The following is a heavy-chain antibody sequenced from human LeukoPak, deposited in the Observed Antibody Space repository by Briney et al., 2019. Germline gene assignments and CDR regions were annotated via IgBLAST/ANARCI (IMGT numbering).Heavy chain of an antibody. Sequence: GESLKISCKCSGYTFTSYWIGWVRQAPGQGLEWMGWISAYNGNTNYPHKLQGRVTMTTDTCTSTAYMELRSLRSDDTAVYYCARDSAYDFWSGNRGAFDIWGEGTMVTVSS. CDR3: ARDSAYDFWSGNRGAFDI. CDR1: GYTFTSYW. CDR2: ISAYNGNT. V-gene: IGHV1-18*04. J-gene: IGHJ3*02. D-gene: IGHD3-3*01.